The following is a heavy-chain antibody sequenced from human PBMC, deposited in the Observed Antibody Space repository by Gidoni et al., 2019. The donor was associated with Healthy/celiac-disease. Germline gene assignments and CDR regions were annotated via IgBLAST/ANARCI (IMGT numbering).Heavy chain of an antibody. CDR2: IYYSGST. Sequence: QVQLQESGPGLVKPSETLSLTCNVSGGSISSYYWSWIRQPPGKGLEWIGYIYYSGSTNYNPSLKSRVTISVDTSKNQFSLKLSSVTAADTAVYYCARSSSGDPAYYFDYWGQGTLVTVSS. J-gene: IGHJ4*02. CDR3: ARSSSGDPAYYFDY. V-gene: IGHV4-59*01. CDR1: GGSISSYY. D-gene: IGHD4-17*01.